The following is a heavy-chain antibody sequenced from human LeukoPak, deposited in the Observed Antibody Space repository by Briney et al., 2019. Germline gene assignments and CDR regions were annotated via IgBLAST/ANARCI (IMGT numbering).Heavy chain of an antibody. J-gene: IGHJ3*02. Sequence: ASVNVSCKASGYNFNTYGIGWVRQAPSRGLARMGWITAANGNTNYAQKVQGRVTMTTDTSTSTAYMELRSLRSDDTAVYFCARDLARGYSYGYNAFDIWGQGTMVTVSS. CDR2: ITAANGNT. V-gene: IGHV1-18*01. D-gene: IGHD5-18*01. CDR3: ARDLARGYSYGYNAFDI. CDR1: GYNFNTYG.